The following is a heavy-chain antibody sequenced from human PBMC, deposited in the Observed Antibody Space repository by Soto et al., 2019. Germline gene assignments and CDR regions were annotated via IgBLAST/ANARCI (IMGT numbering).Heavy chain of an antibody. Sequence: QGLLVESGGGVVQPGRSLRLYCAASGFSFSTNTMYWVRQAPGKGLEWVAVTGNNKYYADSVKGRFTISGDNSENTLSLQMNSLRAEDTAVYYCAREHSSGWYLDVWGQGTTVAVSS. D-gene: IGHD6-19*01. V-gene: IGHV3-30-3*01. CDR2: TGNNK. CDR3: AREHSSGWYLDV. J-gene: IGHJ6*02. CDR1: GFSFSTNT.